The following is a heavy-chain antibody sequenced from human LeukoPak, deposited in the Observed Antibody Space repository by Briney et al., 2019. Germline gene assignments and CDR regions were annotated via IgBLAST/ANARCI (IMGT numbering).Heavy chain of an antibody. CDR3: AMLASGYDSSGYDFDY. V-gene: IGHV1-2*02. D-gene: IGHD3-22*01. J-gene: IGHJ4*02. CDR2: INPNSGGT. CDR1: GYTFTGYY. Sequence: GASVKVSCKASGYTFTGYYMHWVRQAPGQGLEWMGWINPNSGGTNYAQKFQGRVTMTRDTSISTAYMELSRLRSDDTAVYYCAMLASGYDSSGYDFDYWGQGTLVTVSS.